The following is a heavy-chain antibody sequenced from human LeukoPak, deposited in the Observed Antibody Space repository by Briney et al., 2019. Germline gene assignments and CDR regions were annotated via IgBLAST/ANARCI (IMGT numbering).Heavy chain of an antibody. J-gene: IGHJ4*02. V-gene: IGHV3-13*01. CDR1: GFTFSDYY. CDR3: ASGHEIRSGSVQPPDY. CDR2: IATTGDT. D-gene: IGHD3-10*01. Sequence: GGSLRLTCSASGFTFSDYYMHWVRQPTGKGLEWVSAIATTGDTYYTHSVKGRFTISRENSKNSFNLQMNSLSAGDPAVYYSASGHEIRSGSVQPPDYWGQGTLVTVSS.